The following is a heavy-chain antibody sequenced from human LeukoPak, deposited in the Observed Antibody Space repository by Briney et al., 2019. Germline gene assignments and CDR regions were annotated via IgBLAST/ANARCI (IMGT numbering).Heavy chain of an antibody. CDR3: ARRTRDYGDYLGYYYGMDV. Sequence: SETLSLTCTVSGGSISSYYWSWIRQPPGKGLEWIGYIYYGGSTNYNPSLKSRVTISVDTSKNQFSLKLSSVTAADTAVYYCARRTRDYGDYLGYYYGMDVWGQGTTVTVSS. CDR2: IYYGGST. J-gene: IGHJ6*02. V-gene: IGHV4-59*08. D-gene: IGHD4-17*01. CDR1: GGSISSYY.